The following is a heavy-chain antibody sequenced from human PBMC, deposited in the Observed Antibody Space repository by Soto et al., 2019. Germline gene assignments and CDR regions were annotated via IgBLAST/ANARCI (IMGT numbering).Heavy chain of an antibody. D-gene: IGHD1-1*01. CDR2: ISGYSDSI. V-gene: IGHV3-48*02. Sequence: EVELVESGGGLIQPGGSLRLSCAASGFTFSTYSLNWVRQAPGKGLEWVSYISGYSDSIFYADSVKGRFTISRDNAKNSLDLQMSSLRDEDTAVYYCVRDWTYALDYWGQGALVTVSS. J-gene: IGHJ4*02. CDR3: VRDWTYALDY. CDR1: GFTFSTYS.